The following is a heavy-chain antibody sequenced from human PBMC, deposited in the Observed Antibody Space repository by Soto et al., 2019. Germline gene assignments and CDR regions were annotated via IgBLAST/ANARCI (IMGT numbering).Heavy chain of an antibody. J-gene: IGHJ5*02. Sequence: GWSLRLSCAASGFSFSSYWMSLVRQAPGKGPEWVANIKEDGGEQHYVDSVKGRFTISRENTENSLFLQMNNLRAEDSAIYYCAITTSTVDYWFEPWGPGTQVTVSS. CDR1: GFSFSSYW. CDR2: IKEDGGEQ. CDR3: AITTSTVDYWFEP. D-gene: IGHD4-4*01. V-gene: IGHV3-7*03.